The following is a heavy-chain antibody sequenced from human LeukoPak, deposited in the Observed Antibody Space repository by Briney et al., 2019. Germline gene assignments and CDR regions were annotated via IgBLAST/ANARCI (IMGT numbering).Heavy chain of an antibody. Sequence: SETLSLTCTVSGGSISSSSYYWGWIRQPPGKGLEWIGSIYYSGTTYYNPSLKSRVTISVDTSKNQFSLKLSSVTAADTAVYYCARRFLTIDNWFDPWGQGTLVTVSS. CDR1: GGSISSSSYY. CDR2: IYYSGTT. V-gene: IGHV4-39*01. CDR3: ARRFLTIDNWFDP. J-gene: IGHJ5*02. D-gene: IGHD3-3*01.